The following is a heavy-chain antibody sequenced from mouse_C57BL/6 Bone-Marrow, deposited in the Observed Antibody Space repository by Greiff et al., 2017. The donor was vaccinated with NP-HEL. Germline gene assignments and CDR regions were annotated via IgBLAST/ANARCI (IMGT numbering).Heavy chain of an antibody. Sequence: QVQLQQSGPELVKPGASVKISCKASGYAFSSSWMNWVKQRPGKGLEGIGRIYPGDGDTNYNGKFKGKATLTADKSSSTAYMQLSSLTSEDSAVYFCASDGTTGRDYGGKGTTLTVST. CDR2: IYPGDGDT. V-gene: IGHV1-82*01. CDR1: GYAFSSSW. D-gene: IGHD1-1*01. J-gene: IGHJ2*01. CDR3: ASDGTTGRDY.